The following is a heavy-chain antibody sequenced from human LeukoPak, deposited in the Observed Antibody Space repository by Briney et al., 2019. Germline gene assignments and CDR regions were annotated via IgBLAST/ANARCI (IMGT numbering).Heavy chain of an antibody. CDR2: INPSGGST. J-gene: IGHJ5*02. CDR1: GYTFTSYY. V-gene: IGHV1-46*01. Sequence: ASVKVSCKASGYTFTSYYMHWVRQAPGQGLEWMGIINPSGGSTSYAQKFQGRVTMTRDTSTSTVYMELSSLRSEDTAVYYCARDQLSFDFWSGYGCWFDPWGQGTLVTVPS. D-gene: IGHD3-3*01. CDR3: ARDQLSFDFWSGYGCWFDP.